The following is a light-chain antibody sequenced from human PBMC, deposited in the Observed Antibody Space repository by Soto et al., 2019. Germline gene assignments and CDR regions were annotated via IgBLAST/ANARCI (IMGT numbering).Light chain of an antibody. J-gene: IGKJ2*01. Sequence: EIVMRQSPATLSVSPGERATFSCRPSQSISTELAWYQQKPGQPPRHLIYSASTRATGVPARFTASGSGSEFTLTISGLQSEDFAVYYCQQGHNWPLTFGQGTRLEI. V-gene: IGKV3-15*01. CDR2: SAS. CDR3: QQGHNWPLT. CDR1: QSISTE.